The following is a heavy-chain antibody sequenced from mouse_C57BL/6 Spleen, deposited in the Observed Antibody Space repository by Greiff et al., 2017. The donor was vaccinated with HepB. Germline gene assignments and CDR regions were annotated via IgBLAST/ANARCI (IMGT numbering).Heavy chain of an antibody. J-gene: IGHJ4*01. CDR2: ISYDGSN. CDR1: GYSITSGYY. D-gene: IGHD1-1*01. V-gene: IGHV3-6*01. Sequence: EVQLQESGPGLVKPSQSLSLTCSVTGYSITSGYYWNWIRQFPGNKLEWMGYISYDGSNNYNPSLKNRISITRDTSKNQFFLKLNSVTTEDTATYYCARGTDDAMDYWGQGTSVTVSS. CDR3: ARGTDDAMDY.